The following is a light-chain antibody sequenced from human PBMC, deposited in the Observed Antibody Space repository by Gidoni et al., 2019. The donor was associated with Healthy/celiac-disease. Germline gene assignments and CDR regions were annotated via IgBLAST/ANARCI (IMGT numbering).Light chain of an antibody. CDR2: AAS. J-gene: IGKJ1*01. CDR1: QGISSY. Sequence: AIRMTPSPSSFSASTGDRVTITCRASQGISSYLAWYQQKPGKAPKLLIYAASTVQSGVPSRFSGSGSGTDFTLTISCLQSEDFATYYCQQYYSYPLAFGQGTKVEIK. CDR3: QQYYSYPLA. V-gene: IGKV1-8*01.